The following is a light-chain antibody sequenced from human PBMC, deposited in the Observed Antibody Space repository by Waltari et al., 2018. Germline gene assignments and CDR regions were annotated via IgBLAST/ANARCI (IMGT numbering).Light chain of an antibody. CDR3: SSYVANNKPV. V-gene: IGLV2-8*01. CDR2: EVS. J-gene: IGLJ2*01. CDR1: SSDAGGYTF. Sequence: QSALTPPPSASGPPGPSVTLSCTGTSSDAGGYTFVSWYQPHPGKDPRLIIDEVSDRPSGVPDRFSGSKSGNTASLTVSGLQAEDEADYYCSSYVANNKPVFGGGTKLTVL.